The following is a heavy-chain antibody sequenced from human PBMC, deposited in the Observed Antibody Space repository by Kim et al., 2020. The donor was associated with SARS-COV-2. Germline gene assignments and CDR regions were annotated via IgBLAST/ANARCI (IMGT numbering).Heavy chain of an antibody. CDR3: ARLSYYDFWSGSPQKAFDI. CDR1: GGSISSGGYY. J-gene: IGHJ3*02. V-gene: IGHV4-31*03. CDR2: IYYSGST. Sequence: SETLSLTCTVSGGSISSGGYYWSWIRQHPGKGLEWIGYIYYSGSTYYNPSLKSRVTISVDTSKNQFSLKLSSVTAADTAVYYCARLSYYDFWSGSPQKAFDIWGQGTMVTVSS. D-gene: IGHD3-3*01.